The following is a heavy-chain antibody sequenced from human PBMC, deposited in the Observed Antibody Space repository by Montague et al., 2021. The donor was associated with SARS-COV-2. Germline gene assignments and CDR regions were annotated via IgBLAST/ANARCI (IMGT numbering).Heavy chain of an antibody. Sequence: SETLSLTCTVSGCSIRTSSYYWGWIRQPPGKGLDWIGSIYYSGSTYYNPSLKSRVTISVDTSKNQFSLTLSSVTAADTAVHYCAMRGGALDAFDIWGQGTMVIVSS. J-gene: IGHJ3*02. CDR2: IYYSGST. V-gene: IGHV4-39*01. D-gene: IGHD4-17*01. CDR3: AMRGGALDAFDI. CDR1: GCSIRTSSYY.